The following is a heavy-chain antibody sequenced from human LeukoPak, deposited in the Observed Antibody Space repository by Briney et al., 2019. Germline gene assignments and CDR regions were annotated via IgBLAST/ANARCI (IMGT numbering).Heavy chain of an antibody. J-gene: IGHJ4*02. CDR1: GFDFSSNW. CDR3: AYFDSSGYYYGRLRY. Sequence: GGSLRLSCAASGFDFSSNWMHWVRHAPGQGLVWVSRIKGDGISTNYADSVKGRFTISRDNSKNTLYLQMNSLRAEDTAVYFCAYFDSSGYYYGRLRYWGQGTPVTVSS. CDR2: IKGDGIST. D-gene: IGHD3-22*01. V-gene: IGHV3-74*01.